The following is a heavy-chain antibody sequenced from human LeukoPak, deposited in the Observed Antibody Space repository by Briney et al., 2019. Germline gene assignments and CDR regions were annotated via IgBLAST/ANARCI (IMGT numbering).Heavy chain of an antibody. CDR2: IYPSGST. CDR3: ARHNPPPTGYCSSTSCYMAGAEYYYMDV. CDR1: GGSISGYF. D-gene: IGHD2-2*02. V-gene: IGHV4-4*09. J-gene: IGHJ6*03. Sequence: SETLSLTCDISGGSISGYFWSWIRQPPGKGLEWIGYIYPSGSTNYNPSRKRRVTISVDTSKNQFSLRLRFLTAADTAVYYCARHNPPPTGYCSSTSCYMAGAEYYYMDVWGKGTTVTVSS.